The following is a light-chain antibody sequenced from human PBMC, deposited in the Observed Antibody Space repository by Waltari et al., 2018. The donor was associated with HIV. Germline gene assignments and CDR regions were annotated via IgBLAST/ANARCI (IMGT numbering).Light chain of an antibody. V-gene: IGLV2-14*01. CDR3: NSYTSSTTRV. CDR2: EVS. CDR1: SSDVGGYNY. J-gene: IGLJ1*01. Sequence: QSALTQPASVSGSPGQSITISCTGTSSDVGGYNYVSWYQQPPGKAPKPLIYEVSIRPSGVSNRFSGSKSGNTASLTISGLQAEDEADYYCNSYTSSTTRVFGTGTKVTVL.